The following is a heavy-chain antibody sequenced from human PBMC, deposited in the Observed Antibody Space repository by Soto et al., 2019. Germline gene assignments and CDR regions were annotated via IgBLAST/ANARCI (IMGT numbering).Heavy chain of an antibody. CDR2: INPSGGST. CDR1: GYTFTSYY. V-gene: IGHV1-46*03. J-gene: IGHJ4*02. CDR3: ARERNYYDSSGPFDY. Sequence: GASVKVSCKASGYTFTSYYMHWVRQAPGQGLEWMGIINPSGGSTSYAQKFQGRVTMTRDTSTSTVYMELSSLRSEDTAVYYCARERNYYDSSGPFDYWGQGTLVTVSS. D-gene: IGHD3-22*01.